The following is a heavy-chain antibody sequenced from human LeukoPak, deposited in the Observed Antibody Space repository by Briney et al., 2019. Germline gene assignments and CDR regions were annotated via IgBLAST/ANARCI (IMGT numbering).Heavy chain of an antibody. CDR1: GYTFTSYY. D-gene: IGHD3/OR15-3a*01. V-gene: IGHV1-46*01. J-gene: IGHJ6*03. CDR3: AKDRGLVTDFYYMDV. CDR2: INPSGGST. Sequence: ASVKVSCKASGYTFTSYYMHWVRQAPGQGLEWMGIINPSGGSTSYAQKFQGRVTMTRDMSTSTVYMELSSLRSEDTAVYYCAKDRGLVTDFYYMDVWGKGTTVTISS.